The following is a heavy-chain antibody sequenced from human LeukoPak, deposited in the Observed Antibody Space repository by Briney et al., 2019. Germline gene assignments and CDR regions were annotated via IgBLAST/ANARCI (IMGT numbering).Heavy chain of an antibody. V-gene: IGHV3-21*01. D-gene: IGHD4-23*01. J-gene: IGHJ4*02. Sequence: GGSLRLSCAASGFSFSSYSMIWVRQAPGKALEWVPSISSASTYKAYTDSVKGRFAVSRDNARNSVFLQMDSLGVEDTAVYYCARDAFMDGGEDYWGQGILVTVSS. CDR2: ISSASTYK. CDR1: GFSFSSYS. CDR3: ARDAFMDGGEDY.